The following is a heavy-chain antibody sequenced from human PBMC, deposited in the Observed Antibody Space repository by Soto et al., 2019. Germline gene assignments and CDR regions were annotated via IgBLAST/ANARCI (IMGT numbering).Heavy chain of an antibody. J-gene: IGHJ6*02. CDR2: IRSTAHGAPT. CDR3: TREGYSSSTYYYYYGMDV. D-gene: IGHD6-6*01. Sequence: PGGSLRLSCTGSGFTFGAYTMSWVRQAPGKGLEWVGSIRSTAHGAPTDVAASVKGRFTISRDDSNGTAYLQMNSLKTEDTAVYYCTREGYSSSTYYYYYGMDVWGQGTTVTVSS. CDR1: GFTFGAYT. V-gene: IGHV3-49*04.